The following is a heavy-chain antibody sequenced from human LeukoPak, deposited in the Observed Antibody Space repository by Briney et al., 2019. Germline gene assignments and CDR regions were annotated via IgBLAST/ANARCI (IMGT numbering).Heavy chain of an antibody. CDR3: AGLRDGSLGY. CDR2: LDPSDSYT. Sequence: GESLKISCKGSGYNFTGHWISWVRQMPGKGLEWMGRLDPSDSYTNYSPSFQGHVTISADKSISTAYLQWNSLKASDTAIYYCAGLRDGSLGYWGQGTLVTVSS. V-gene: IGHV5-10-1*01. CDR1: GYNFTGHW. J-gene: IGHJ4*02.